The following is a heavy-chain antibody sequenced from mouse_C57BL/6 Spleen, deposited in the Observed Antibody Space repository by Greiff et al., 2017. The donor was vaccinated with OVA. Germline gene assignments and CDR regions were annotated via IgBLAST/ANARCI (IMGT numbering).Heavy chain of an antibody. D-gene: IGHD3-3*01. Sequence: VQLQQPGAELVMPGASVKLSCKASGYTFTSYWMHWVKQRPGQGLEWIGEIDPSDSYTNYNQKFKGKSTLTVDKSSSPAYMQLSSLTSEDSAVYYCAREGDFSYFDVWGTGTTVTVSS. CDR2: IDPSDSYT. CDR1: GYTFTSYW. CDR3: AREGDFSYFDV. J-gene: IGHJ1*03. V-gene: IGHV1-69*01.